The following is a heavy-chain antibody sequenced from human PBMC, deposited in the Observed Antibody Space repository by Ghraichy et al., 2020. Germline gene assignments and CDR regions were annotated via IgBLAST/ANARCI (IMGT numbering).Heavy chain of an antibody. CDR3: ATDAATGYFDP. V-gene: IGHV4-59*01. Sequence: SETLSLTFTVSGGSLSEYYWSWIRQPPGKGLEWMGYVFHTGSTEYNPSFTSRMTISVDTSKNRISLTLNSVSAADTAVYYCATDAATGYFDPWGRGTLVTVSS. D-gene: IGHD6-25*01. CDR1: GGSLSEYY. J-gene: IGHJ5*02. CDR2: VFHTGST.